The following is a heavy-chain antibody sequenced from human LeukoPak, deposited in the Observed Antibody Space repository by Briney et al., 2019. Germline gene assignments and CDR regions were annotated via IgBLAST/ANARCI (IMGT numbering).Heavy chain of an antibody. Sequence: SETLSLTCTVSGSSISSYYWSWIRQPPGKGLEWIGYIYYSGSTNYNPSLKSRVTISVDTSKNQFSLKLSSVTAADTAVYYCARDYRAGLYGGHDAFDIWGQGTMVTVSS. CDR1: GSSISSYY. CDR3: ARDYRAGLYGGHDAFDI. J-gene: IGHJ3*02. V-gene: IGHV4-59*01. D-gene: IGHD4-23*01. CDR2: IYYSGST.